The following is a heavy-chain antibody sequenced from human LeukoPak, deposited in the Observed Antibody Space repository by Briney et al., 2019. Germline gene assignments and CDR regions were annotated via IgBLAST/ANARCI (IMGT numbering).Heavy chain of an antibody. D-gene: IGHD3-10*01. V-gene: IGHV3-7*03. Sequence: GESLRLSCAASGFTFSSYWMSWVRLAPGKGLEWVANIKQDGSEIYYVDSVKGRFTISRDNAMNSLYLQMNTLRAEDTAVYYCARVPITYYYGSGSYFCGMDVWGKGTTVSVSS. CDR2: IKQDGSEI. CDR1: GFTFSSYW. J-gene: IGHJ6*04. CDR3: ARVPITYYYGSGSYFCGMDV.